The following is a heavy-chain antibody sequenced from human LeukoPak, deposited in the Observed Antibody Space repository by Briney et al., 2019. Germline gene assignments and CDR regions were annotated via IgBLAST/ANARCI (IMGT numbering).Heavy chain of an antibody. V-gene: IGHV3-30*02. J-gene: IGHJ3*02. Sequence: GGSLRLSCAASGFTFSNYGMHWVRQAPAKGLELVASIRYDGFNKYYADSLKGRFTISRDNSKNTLYLQMNSLRAEDTAVYYCAKKTIVGATVDAFDIWGQGTMVIVSS. CDR2: IRYDGFNK. D-gene: IGHD1-26*01. CDR3: AKKTIVGATVDAFDI. CDR1: GFTFSNYG.